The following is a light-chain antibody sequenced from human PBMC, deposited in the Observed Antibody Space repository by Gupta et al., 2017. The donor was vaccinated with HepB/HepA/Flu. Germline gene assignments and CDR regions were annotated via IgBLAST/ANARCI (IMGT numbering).Light chain of an antibody. J-gene: IGLJ1*01. CDR1: SSTIGAGYD. CDR3: QSYDSSLSGYV. Sequence: SVLTPPPSVSGAPGQMVTISCTGSSSTIGAGYDVHWYQQLPGTDPKLLIYCNSNRPSGVPDRFSGSKSGTSASLAITGLQAEDEADYYCQSYDSSLSGYVFGTGTKVTVL. V-gene: IGLV1-40*01. CDR2: CNS.